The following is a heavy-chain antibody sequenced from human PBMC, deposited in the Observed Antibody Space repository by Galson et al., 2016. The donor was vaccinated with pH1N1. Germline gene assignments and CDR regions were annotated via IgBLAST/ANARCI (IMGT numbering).Heavy chain of an antibody. V-gene: IGHV3-7*01. CDR2: INQIGDVK. J-gene: IGHJ4*02. Sequence: SLRLSCAASGFTFSKYWMTWVRQAPGKGLEWVANINQIGDVKFYADSVKGRLTISRDNSKNTLYVQMNSLRAEDTAVYFCEKGLGSDWTFDYWGQGTLVTVSS. CDR1: GFTFSKYW. CDR3: EKGLGSDWTFDY. D-gene: IGHD6-19*01.